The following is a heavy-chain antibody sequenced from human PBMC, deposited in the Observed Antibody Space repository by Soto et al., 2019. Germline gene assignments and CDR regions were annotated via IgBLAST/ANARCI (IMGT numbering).Heavy chain of an antibody. CDR1: GFTFSSYG. CDR2: ISYDGSNK. D-gene: IGHD6-19*01. CDR3: AIDLCTSSGWYFQGCGWEYYFDY. J-gene: IGHJ4*02. Sequence: PGGSLRLSCAASGFTFSSYGMHWVRQAPGKGLEWVAVISYDGSNKYYADSVKGRFTISRDNSKNTLYLQMNSLRAEDTAVYYCAIDLCTSSGWYFQGCGWEYYFDYWGQGTPVTVSS. V-gene: IGHV3-30*03.